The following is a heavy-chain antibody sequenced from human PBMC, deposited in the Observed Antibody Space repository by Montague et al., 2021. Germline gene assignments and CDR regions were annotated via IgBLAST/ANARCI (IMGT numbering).Heavy chain of an antibody. CDR1: GGTVNGYD. V-gene: IGHV4-59*02. Sequence: SETLSLTCSVSGGTVNGYDWSWIRQPPGKGLEWTGYMRSSVSPNYNPSFKSRLAISIDRSRNQFSLELSFVTAADTAIYFCGRDYWGSIDYWGHGILVTVSS. J-gene: IGHJ4*01. CDR2: MRSSVSP. D-gene: IGHD7-27*01. CDR3: GRDYWGSIDY.